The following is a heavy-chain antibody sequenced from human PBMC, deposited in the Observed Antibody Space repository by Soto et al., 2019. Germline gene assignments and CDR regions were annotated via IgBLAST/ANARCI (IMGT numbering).Heavy chain of an antibody. J-gene: IGHJ4*02. CDR1: AFTFSNYG. V-gene: IGHV3-30*03. CDR2: ITYDGSSE. D-gene: IGHD3-10*01. CDR3: TRAAWFPYLSFY. Sequence: GGSLRLSCAASAFTFSNYGMHWVRQAPGKGLEWVAYITYDGSSEYYADSVKGRFTISRDNANNSVYLQMDSLRAEDTALYYCTRAAWFPYLSFYWGQGALVTVSS.